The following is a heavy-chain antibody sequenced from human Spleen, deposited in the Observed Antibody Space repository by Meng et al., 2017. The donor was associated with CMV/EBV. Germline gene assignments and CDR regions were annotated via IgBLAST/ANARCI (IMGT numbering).Heavy chain of an antibody. D-gene: IGHD1-26*01. V-gene: IGHV4-61*03. Sequence: SETLSLTCTVSGGSISSSTYYWSWIRQPPGKGLEWIGYIYYSGSTNYNPSLKSRVTISVDTSKNHFSLKLSSVTAADTAVYYCAREGSGGYFDYWGQGTLVTVSS. CDR1: GGSISSSTYY. CDR2: IYYSGST. CDR3: AREGSGGYFDY. J-gene: IGHJ4*02.